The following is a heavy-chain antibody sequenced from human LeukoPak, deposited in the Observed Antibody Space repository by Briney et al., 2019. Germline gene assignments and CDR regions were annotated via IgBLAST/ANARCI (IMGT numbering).Heavy chain of an antibody. Sequence: SVKVSCKASGGTFSSYAISWVRQAPGQGLEWIGGIIPIFGTANYAQKFKGRVTITADESTSTSYMELSSLRSEDTAVYSCARGYYYDSSGFYFDYWGQGTLVTVSS. J-gene: IGHJ4*02. CDR2: IIPIFGTA. CDR3: ARGYYYDSSGFYFDY. V-gene: IGHV1-69*01. D-gene: IGHD3-22*01. CDR1: GGTFSSYA.